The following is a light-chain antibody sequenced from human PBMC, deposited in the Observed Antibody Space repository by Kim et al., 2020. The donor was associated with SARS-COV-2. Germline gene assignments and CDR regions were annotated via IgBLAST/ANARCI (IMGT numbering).Light chain of an antibody. Sequence: SPGERVTLSCRAGERISANYLAWYQKKSGLAPRLLIYATSTRVTGIPDRFSGSVSGTDFTLTISRLEPEDLAVYYCQQYVSSPYTFGQGTKLEI. CDR1: ERISANY. CDR2: ATS. J-gene: IGKJ2*01. CDR3: QQYVSSPYT. V-gene: IGKV3-20*01.